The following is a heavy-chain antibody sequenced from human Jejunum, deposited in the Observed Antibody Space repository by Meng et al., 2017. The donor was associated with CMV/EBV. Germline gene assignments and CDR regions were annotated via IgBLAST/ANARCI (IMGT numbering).Heavy chain of an antibody. CDR1: FPFTSFA. Sequence: FPFTSFAMTWIRQAPGKGLEWVSTISISGDTTYHADSVKGRLPTSRDNSKNTLFLQMDSLRVDETATYYCAKESSGWTSGDYYDHWGQGTKVTVSS. V-gene: IGHV3-23*01. J-gene: IGHJ4*02. CDR3: AKESSGWTSGDYYDH. CDR2: ISISGDTT. D-gene: IGHD6-19*01.